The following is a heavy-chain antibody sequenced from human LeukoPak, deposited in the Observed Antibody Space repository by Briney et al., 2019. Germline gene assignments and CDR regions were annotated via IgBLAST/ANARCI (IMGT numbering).Heavy chain of an antibody. CDR1: GYTFTGYF. Sequence: ASVKVSCKASGYTFTGYFMHWVRQAPGQGLEWMGWLNPNSGGTNYAQKFHGRVTMTGDTSTSTAYLELSSLRSDDTAVYYCASLYSSGWYYGYWGQGTLVTVSS. CDR3: ASLYSSGWYYGY. D-gene: IGHD6-19*01. CDR2: LNPNSGGT. J-gene: IGHJ4*02. V-gene: IGHV1-2*02.